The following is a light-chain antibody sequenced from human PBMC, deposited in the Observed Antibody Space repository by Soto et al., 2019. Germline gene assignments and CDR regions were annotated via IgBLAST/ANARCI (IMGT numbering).Light chain of an antibody. V-gene: IGKV3-11*01. Sequence: EIVLTQSPVTLSLSPGERATLSWRASQSVDSYLAWYQQKPGQAPRLLIYEASNRASGIPARFSGSGSGTDFTLTISSLETEDFAVYYCQQRSNWPLTFGGGTKVDIK. CDR1: QSVDSY. CDR3: QQRSNWPLT. J-gene: IGKJ4*01. CDR2: EAS.